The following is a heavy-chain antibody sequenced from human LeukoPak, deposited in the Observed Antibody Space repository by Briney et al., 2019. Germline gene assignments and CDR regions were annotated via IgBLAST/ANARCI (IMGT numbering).Heavy chain of an antibody. CDR2: INPNSGGT. J-gene: IGHJ4*02. V-gene: IGHV1-2*02. CDR3: ARVMEGLRKGASDY. Sequence: GSVKVSFKASGYTFTGYYMHWVRQAPGQGLEWMGWINPNSGGTNYAQKFQGRVTMTRDTSISTAYMELSRLRSDDTAVYYWARVMEGLRKGASDYWGQGTLVTVSS. D-gene: IGHD4-17*01. CDR1: GYTFTGYY.